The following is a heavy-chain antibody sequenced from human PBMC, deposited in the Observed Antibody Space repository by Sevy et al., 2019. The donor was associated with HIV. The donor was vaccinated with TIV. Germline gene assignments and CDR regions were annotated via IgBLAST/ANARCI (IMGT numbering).Heavy chain of an antibody. V-gene: IGHV3-74*01. CDR1: GFTFSSYW. Sequence: GGSLRLSCAASGFTFSSYWMHWVRQAPGKGLVWVSRINSDGSSTSYADSVKGRFTISRDNAKNTLYLQMNSPRAEDTAVYYCARPTDYGDPYYFDYWGQGTLVTVSS. J-gene: IGHJ4*02. CDR2: INSDGSST. CDR3: ARPTDYGDPYYFDY. D-gene: IGHD4-17*01.